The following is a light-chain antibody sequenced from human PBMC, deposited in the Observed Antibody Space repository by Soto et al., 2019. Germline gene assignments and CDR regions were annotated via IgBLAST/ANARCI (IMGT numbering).Light chain of an antibody. CDR2: GAS. V-gene: IGKV3-15*01. J-gene: IGKJ4*01. CDR1: QSVSSN. CDR3: QQYNDSPLP. Sequence: EIVMTQSPATLSVSPGERATLSCRASQSVSSNLAWYQQRPGQAPRLLIYGASTRATGIPARFSGSGSGTDFTLTISSLQSEEFGVYYCQQYNDSPLPFGGGTKVEIK.